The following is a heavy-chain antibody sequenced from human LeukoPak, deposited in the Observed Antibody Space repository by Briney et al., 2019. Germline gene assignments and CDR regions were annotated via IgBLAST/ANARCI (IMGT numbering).Heavy chain of an antibody. J-gene: IGHJ6*02. V-gene: IGHV4-31*03. CDR1: GAFITTGGYY. CDR3: ARDCGGHCYPPSYFNYYGMDV. CDR2: IYYSGNT. Sequence: ASETLSLTCTVSGAFITTGGYYWSWIRQHPGKGLEWIGYIYYSGNTYYNPSLKSRIIISIDTSKNHFSLKLTSVTAADTAVYFCARDCGGHCYPPSYFNYYGMDVWGQGTTVSVSS. D-gene: IGHD2-21*02.